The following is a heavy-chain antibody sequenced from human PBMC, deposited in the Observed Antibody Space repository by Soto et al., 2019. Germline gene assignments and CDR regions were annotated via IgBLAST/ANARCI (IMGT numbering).Heavy chain of an antibody. D-gene: IGHD1-7*01. J-gene: IGHJ4*02. V-gene: IGHV3-23*04. CDR2: SSATGAGT. CDR1: GFTFSSYG. CDR3: AKDRRAGGNYGFYSDF. Sequence: EMQLVESGGGLVQPGGSLRLSCAASGFTFSSYGMAWVRQAPGKGLEWVSFSSATGAGTYFADSVKGRFTISRNNSKNTLYLQMSSLRADDMAVYYCAKDRRAGGNYGFYSDFWGQGALVIVSS.